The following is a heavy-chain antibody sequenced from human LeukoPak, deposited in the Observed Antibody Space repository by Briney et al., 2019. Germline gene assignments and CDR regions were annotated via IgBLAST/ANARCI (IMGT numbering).Heavy chain of an antibody. CDR3: ARDWATVTELDY. D-gene: IGHD4-17*01. V-gene: IGHV4-39*02. Sequence: KPSETLSLTCTVSGGSISSSSYYWGWIRQPPGKGLEWIGSIYYSGSTYYNPSLKSRVTISVDTSKNQSSLKLSSVTAADTAVYYCARDWATVTELDYWGQGTLVTVSS. J-gene: IGHJ4*02. CDR2: IYYSGST. CDR1: GGSISSSSYY.